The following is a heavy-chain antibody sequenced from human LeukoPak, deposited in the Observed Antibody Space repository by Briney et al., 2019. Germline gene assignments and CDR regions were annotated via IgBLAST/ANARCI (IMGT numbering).Heavy chain of an antibody. CDR2: VYTSGST. V-gene: IGHV4-61*02. Sequence: SETLSLTCTVSGGSISSSGYYWSWIRQPAGKGLEWIGRVYTSGSTNYHPSLKSRVTISVDMSKNQFSLRLNSVTAADAAVYYCAREKTDDYGDYVAFDVWGHGTLVTVSS. CDR1: GGSISSSGYY. D-gene: IGHD4-17*01. CDR3: AREKTDDYGDYVAFDV. J-gene: IGHJ3*01.